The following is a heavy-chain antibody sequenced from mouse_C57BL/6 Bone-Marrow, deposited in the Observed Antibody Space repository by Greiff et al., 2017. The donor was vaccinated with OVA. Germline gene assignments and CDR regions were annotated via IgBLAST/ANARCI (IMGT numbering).Heavy chain of an antibody. V-gene: IGHV1-66*01. CDR3: ARSKFAY. CDR2: IYPGSGNT. J-gene: IGHJ3*01. Sequence: VKLMESGPELVKPGASVKISCKASGYSFTSYYIHWVKQRPGQGLEWIGWIYPGSGNTKYNEKFKGKATLTADTSSSTAYMQLSSLTSEDSAVYYCARSKFAYWGQGTLVTVSA. CDR1: GYSFTSYY.